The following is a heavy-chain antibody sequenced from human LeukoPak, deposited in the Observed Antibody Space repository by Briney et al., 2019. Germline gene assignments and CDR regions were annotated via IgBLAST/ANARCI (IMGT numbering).Heavy chain of an antibody. J-gene: IGHJ4*02. CDR3: AKDIELDYGGNSAWDY. CDR1: GFTFSSYG. V-gene: IGHV3-30*18. D-gene: IGHD4-23*01. CDR2: ISYDGSNK. Sequence: GRSLRLSCAASGFTFSSYGMHWVRQAPGKGLEWVAVISYDGSNKYYADSVKGRFTISRDNAKNSLYLQMNSLRAEDTALYYCAKDIELDYGGNSAWDYWGQGTLVTVSS.